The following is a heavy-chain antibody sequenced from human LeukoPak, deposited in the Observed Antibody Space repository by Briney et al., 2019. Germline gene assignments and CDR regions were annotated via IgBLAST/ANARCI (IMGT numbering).Heavy chain of an antibody. Sequence: GGSLRLSCVASGFTFSRHWMNWVRQAPGKGLEWVANIKQDGSEKYYVDSVKGRLTISRDNAKNSLYLQMNSLRAEDTAVYYCARENDFWSGYSPFDYWGQGTLVTVSS. D-gene: IGHD3-3*01. CDR1: GFTFSRHW. J-gene: IGHJ4*02. CDR2: IKQDGSEK. CDR3: ARENDFWSGYSPFDY. V-gene: IGHV3-7*01.